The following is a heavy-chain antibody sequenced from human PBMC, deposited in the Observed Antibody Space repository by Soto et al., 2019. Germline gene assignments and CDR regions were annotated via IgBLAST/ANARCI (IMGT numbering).Heavy chain of an antibody. D-gene: IGHD5-12*01. J-gene: IGHJ4*02. CDR3: ARDHVREYSGYEGGLDY. V-gene: IGHV1-2*04. Sequence: QVQLVQSGAEVKKPGASVKVSCKASGYTFTGYYMHWVRQAPGQGLEWMGWINPNSGGTNYAQKFQGWVTMTRDTSISTADMELSRLRSDDTAVYYCARDHVREYSGYEGGLDYWGQGTLVTVSS. CDR2: INPNSGGT. CDR1: GYTFTGYY.